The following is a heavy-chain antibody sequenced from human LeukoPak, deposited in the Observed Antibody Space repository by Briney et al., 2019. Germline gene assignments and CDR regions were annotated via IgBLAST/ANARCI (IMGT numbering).Heavy chain of an antibody. CDR1: GFTFSSYG. D-gene: IGHD4-17*01. CDR2: IRYDGNNK. J-gene: IGHJ4*02. CDR3: AKDSYQKTTLTPVDS. V-gene: IGHV3-30*02. Sequence: GGSLRLSCAAYGFTFSSYGMHWVRQAPGKGLEWVAIIRYDGNNKYYADSVKGRFTISRDNSKNTLSLQMNNLRAEDTALYYCAKDSYQKTTLTPVDSWGQGTLVTVSS.